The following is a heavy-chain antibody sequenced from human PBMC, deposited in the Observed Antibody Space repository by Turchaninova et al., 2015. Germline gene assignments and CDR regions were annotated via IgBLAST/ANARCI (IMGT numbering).Heavy chain of an antibody. CDR2: IYYSGST. V-gene: IGHV4-59*13. D-gene: IGHD3-3*01. CDR3: ARGVSGYYQDY. J-gene: IGHJ4*02. Sequence: GKGLEWIGYIYYSGSTNYNPSLKSRVTISVDTSKNQFSLKLSSVTAADTAVYYCARGVSGYYQDYWGQGTLVTVSS.